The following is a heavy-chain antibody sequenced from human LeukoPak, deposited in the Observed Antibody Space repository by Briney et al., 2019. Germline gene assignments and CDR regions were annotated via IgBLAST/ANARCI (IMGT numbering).Heavy chain of an antibody. CDR2: IYHSGST. CDR1: GGSISSSNW. D-gene: IGHD3-3*01. V-gene: IGHV4-4*02. Sequence: PSGTLSLTCAVSGGSISSSNWWSWVRQPPGKGLEWIGSIYHSGSTYYNPSLKSRVTISVDTSKNQFSLKLSSVTAADTAAYYCAREPLLSGYSYYYYYMDVWGKGTTVTVSS. CDR3: AREPLLSGYSYYYYYMDV. J-gene: IGHJ6*03.